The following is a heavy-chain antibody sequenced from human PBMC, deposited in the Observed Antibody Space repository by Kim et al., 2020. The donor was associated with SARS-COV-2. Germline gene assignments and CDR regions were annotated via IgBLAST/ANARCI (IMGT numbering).Heavy chain of an antibody. CDR2: ISSSSSYI. D-gene: IGHD6-19*01. V-gene: IGHV3-21*01. CDR1: GFTFSSYS. J-gene: IGHJ5*02. CDR3: AREGGGSSGWAWFDP. Sequence: GGSLRLSCASSGFTFSSYSMNWVRQAPGKGLEGVSSISSSSSYIYYADSVKGRFTISRDNAKNSLYLQMNILRAEDTAVYYCAREGGGSSGWAWFDPWGQGTLVTVSS.